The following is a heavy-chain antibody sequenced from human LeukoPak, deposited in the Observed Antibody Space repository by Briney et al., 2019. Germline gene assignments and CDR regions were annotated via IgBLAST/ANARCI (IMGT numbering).Heavy chain of an antibody. J-gene: IGHJ4*02. V-gene: IGHV3-30-3*01. CDR2: ISYDGSNK. CDR3: ARDGSSSSVSVDAFDY. Sequence: GGSLRLSCAASGFTFHDYAMHWVRQAPGKGLEWVAVISYDGSNKYYADSVKGRFTISRDNSKNTLYLQMNSLRAEDTAVYYCARDGSSSSVSVDAFDYWGQGTLVTVSS. D-gene: IGHD6-6*01. CDR1: GFTFHDYA.